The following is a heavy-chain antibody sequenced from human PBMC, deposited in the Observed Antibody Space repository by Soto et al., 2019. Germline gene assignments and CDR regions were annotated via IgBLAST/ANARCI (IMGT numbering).Heavy chain of an antibody. Sequence: SETLSLTCTVSGGSVSSGSYYWSWIRQPPGKGLEWIGYIYYSGSTNYNPSLKSRVTISVDTSKNQFSLKLSSVTAADTAVYYCAREHYDILTGYYRYNWFDPWGQGTLVTVSS. CDR3: AREHYDILTGYYRYNWFDP. V-gene: IGHV4-61*01. CDR1: GGSVSSGSYY. J-gene: IGHJ5*02. D-gene: IGHD3-9*01. CDR2: IYYSGST.